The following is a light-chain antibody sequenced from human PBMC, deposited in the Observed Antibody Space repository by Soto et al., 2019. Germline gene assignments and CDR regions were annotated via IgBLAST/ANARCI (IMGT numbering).Light chain of an antibody. CDR2: EGS. J-gene: IGLJ1*01. CDR1: SSDVGSYNL. V-gene: IGLV2-23*01. Sequence: QSAPTQPASVSGSPGQSITISCTGTSSDVGSYNLVSWYQQHPGKAPKLMIYEGSKRPSGVSNRFSGSKSGNTASLTISGLQAEDEADYYCCSYAGSSTRFGTGTKLTVL. CDR3: CSYAGSSTR.